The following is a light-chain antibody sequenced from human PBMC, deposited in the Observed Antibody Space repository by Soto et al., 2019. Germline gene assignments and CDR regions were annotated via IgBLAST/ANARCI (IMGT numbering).Light chain of an antibody. J-gene: IGKJ5*01. CDR3: QQYNNWPPIT. V-gene: IGKV3-15*01. CDR2: GAS. CDR1: QSVSSN. Sequence: EIVMTQSPATLSVSPGEKTTLSCRVSQSVSSNLAWCQQKPGQAPRLLIYGASTRATGIPARFSGSGSGTEFTLTISSMQSEDFAVYYCQQYNNWPPITFGQGTRLEI.